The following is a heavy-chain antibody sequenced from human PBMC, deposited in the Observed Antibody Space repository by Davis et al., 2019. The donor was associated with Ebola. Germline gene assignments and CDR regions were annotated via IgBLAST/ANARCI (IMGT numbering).Heavy chain of an antibody. CDR2: ISSSSSTI. J-gene: IGHJ4*02. CDR1: GFTFSSYS. CDR3: ARKTAIDY. D-gene: IGHD5-18*01. Sequence: GESLKISCAASGFTFSSYSMNWVRQAPGKGLEWVSYISSSSSTIYYADSVKGRFTISRDNAEKSLYLQMNSLRAEDTAVYYCARKTAIDYWGQGTLVTVSS. V-gene: IGHV3-48*01.